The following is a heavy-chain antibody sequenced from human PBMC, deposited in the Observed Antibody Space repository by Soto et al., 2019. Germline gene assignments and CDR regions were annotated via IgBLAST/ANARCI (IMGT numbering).Heavy chain of an antibody. Sequence: RRLSCAASGFTFSSYGMHWVRQAPGKGLEWVAVISYDGSNKYYADSVKGRFTISRDNSKNTLYLQMNRLRAEDTDVYYCAKAHDYDSSGYVDSWGQGTMVTVSS. CDR3: AKAHDYDSSGYVDS. V-gene: IGHV3-30*18. CDR1: GFTFSSYG. D-gene: IGHD3-22*01. CDR2: ISYDGSNK. J-gene: IGHJ4*02.